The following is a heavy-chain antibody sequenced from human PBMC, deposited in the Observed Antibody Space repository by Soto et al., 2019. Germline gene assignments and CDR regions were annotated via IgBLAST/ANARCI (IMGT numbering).Heavy chain of an antibody. V-gene: IGHV3-21*01. D-gene: IGHD3-3*01. Sequence: EVQLVESGGGLVKPGGSLRLSCAASGFTFSSYSMNWVRQAPGKGLEWVSSISSSSSYIYYEDSVKGRFTISRDNAKNSLYLQMNSLRAEDTAVYYCARGETIFGVVFDYWGQGTLVTVSS. CDR3: ARGETIFGVVFDY. CDR1: GFTFSSYS. J-gene: IGHJ4*02. CDR2: ISSSSSYI.